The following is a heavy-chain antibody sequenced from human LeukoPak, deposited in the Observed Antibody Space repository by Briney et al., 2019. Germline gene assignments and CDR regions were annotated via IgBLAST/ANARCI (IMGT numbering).Heavy chain of an antibody. CDR3: ARGPFYDILTGSPNWFDP. Sequence: ASVKVSCKASGYTFTGYYMHWVRQAPGQELEWMGWINPNSGGTNYAQKFQGRVTMTRDTSISTAYMELSRLRSDDTAVYYCARGPFYDILTGSPNWFDPWGQGTLVTVSS. CDR2: INPNSGGT. J-gene: IGHJ5*02. D-gene: IGHD3-9*01. V-gene: IGHV1-2*02. CDR1: GYTFTGYY.